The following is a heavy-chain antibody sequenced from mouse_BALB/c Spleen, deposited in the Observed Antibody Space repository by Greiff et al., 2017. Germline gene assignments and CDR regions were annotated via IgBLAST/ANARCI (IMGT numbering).Heavy chain of an antibody. CDR3: ARMAYYGNWFAY. CDR1: GYTFTDYN. CDR2: INPNNGGT. V-gene: IGHV1-18*01. Sequence: EVQLQQSGPELVKPGASVKIPCKASGYTFTDYNMDWVKQSHGKSLEWIGDINPNNGGTIYNQKFKGKATLTVDKSSSTAYMELRSLTSEDTAVYYCARMAYYGNWFAYWGQGTLVTVSA. J-gene: IGHJ3*01. D-gene: IGHD2-10*01.